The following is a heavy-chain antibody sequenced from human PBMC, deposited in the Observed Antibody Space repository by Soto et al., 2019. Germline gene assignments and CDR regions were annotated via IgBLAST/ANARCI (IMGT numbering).Heavy chain of an antibody. CDR3: ARTTAVPNTLRSRYFFDY. Sequence: SETLSLTCSVSGGSVSNKTYYWSWVRQPPGKRLEWIGYVYYSGTTNYNPSLKSRVTISVDLSKNQFPLRLSSVTTADTALYYCARTTAVPNTLRSRYFFDYWGQGTLVTVSS. CDR1: GGSVSNKTYY. D-gene: IGHD4-17*01. CDR2: VYYSGTT. V-gene: IGHV4-61*01. J-gene: IGHJ4*02.